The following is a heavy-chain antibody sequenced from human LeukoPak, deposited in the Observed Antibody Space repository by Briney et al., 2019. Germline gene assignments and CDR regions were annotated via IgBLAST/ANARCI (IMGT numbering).Heavy chain of an antibody. D-gene: IGHD5-18*01. CDR1: GFTFSSYG. CDR3: ARRTVGWIQLWPSVDY. Sequence: GGSLRLSCAASGFTFSSYGMSWVRQAPGKGLEWVSAISGSGGSTYYADSVKGRFTISRDNSKNTLYLQMNSLRAEDTAVYYCARRTVGWIQLWPSVDYWGQGTLVTVSS. J-gene: IGHJ4*02. V-gene: IGHV3-23*01. CDR2: ISGSGGST.